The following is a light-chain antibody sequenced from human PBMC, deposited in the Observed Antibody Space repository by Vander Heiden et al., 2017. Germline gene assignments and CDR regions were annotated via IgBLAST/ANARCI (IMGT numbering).Light chain of an antibody. J-gene: IGKJ1*01. V-gene: IGKV4-1*01. CDR3: QQYYSTPRA. CDR1: QTILDSTNNWNY. Sequence: SMITQSRGSLGGSLGERATINCKSSQTILDSTNNWNYLAWYQQKPGQPPKPLIYWASTRGSGVPDRFSVSVSGTDFTLTLRNLQAEDVAVYYCQQYYSTPRAFGQGTTVEIK. CDR2: WAS.